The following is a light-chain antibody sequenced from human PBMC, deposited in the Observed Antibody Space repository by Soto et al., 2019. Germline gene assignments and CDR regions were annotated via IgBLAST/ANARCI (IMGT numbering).Light chain of an antibody. CDR3: QQRSNWIT. V-gene: IGKV3-11*01. J-gene: IGKJ5*01. CDR2: DAS. CDR1: QSVSSY. Sequence: EVVLTQWPVTLSLSPLERATLSCRASQSVSSYLAWYQQKPGQAPRLLIYDASNRATGIPDRFSGSGSGTDFTLTISSLEPEDFAVYYCQQRSNWITFGQGTRLEIK.